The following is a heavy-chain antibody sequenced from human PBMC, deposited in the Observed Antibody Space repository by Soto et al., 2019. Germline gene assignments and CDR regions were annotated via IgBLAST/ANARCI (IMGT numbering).Heavy chain of an antibody. V-gene: IGHV3-21*01. CDR2: ISSSSSYI. J-gene: IGHJ2*01. D-gene: IGHD1-26*01. CDR3: ARQIRIGFWYFDL. Sequence: EVQLVESGGGLVKPGGSLGLSFAPSGFTFRTNTINGFPRAPGKGREWVSSISSSSSYIYYADSVKGRFTISRDNAKNSLYLQMNSLRAEDTAVYYCARQIRIGFWYFDLWGRGTLVTVSS. CDR1: GFTFRTNT.